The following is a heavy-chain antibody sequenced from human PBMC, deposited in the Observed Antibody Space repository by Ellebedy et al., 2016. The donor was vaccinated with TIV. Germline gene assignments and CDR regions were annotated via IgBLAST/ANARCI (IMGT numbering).Heavy chain of an antibody. D-gene: IGHD2-2*01. CDR2: IYHSGST. J-gene: IGHJ5*02. CDR1: GGSISSGGYS. V-gene: IGHV4-30-2*01. Sequence: SETLSLXXAVSGGSISSGGYSWSWIRQPPGKGLEWIGYIYHSGSTYYNPSLKSRVTISVDRSKNQFSLKLSSVTAADTAVYYCARNPDCSSTSCYPNAWFDPWGQGTLVTVSS. CDR3: ARNPDCSSTSCYPNAWFDP.